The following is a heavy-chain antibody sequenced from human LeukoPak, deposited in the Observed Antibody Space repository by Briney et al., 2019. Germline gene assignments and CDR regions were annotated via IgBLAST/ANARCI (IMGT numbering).Heavy chain of an antibody. CDR2: ISSSGSTI. Sequence: GGSLRLSSAASGFTFSSYEMNWVRQAPGKGLEWVSYISSSGSTIYYADSVKGRFTISRDNAKNSLYLQMNSLRAEDTAVYYCARDSGGRQYHAFDYWGQGTLVTVSS. D-gene: IGHD2-15*01. CDR3: ARDSGGRQYHAFDY. V-gene: IGHV3-48*03. J-gene: IGHJ4*02. CDR1: GFTFSSYE.